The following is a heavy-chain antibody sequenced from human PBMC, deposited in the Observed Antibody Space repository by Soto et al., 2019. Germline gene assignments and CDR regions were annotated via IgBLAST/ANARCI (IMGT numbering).Heavy chain of an antibody. J-gene: IGHJ6*02. CDR1: GFTFSNYA. D-gene: IGHD3-22*01. V-gene: IGHV3-23*01. CDR2: ISGSGDST. Sequence: PGGSLRLSCAASGFTFSNYAMNWVRQAPGKGLEWVSAISGSGDSTYYADSVKGRFTISRDNSKNTLYLQMDSLRAEDTAVYYCAKDQGDSSGYYLNAPYYYYGMDVWGQGTTVTVSS. CDR3: AKDQGDSSGYYLNAPYYYYGMDV.